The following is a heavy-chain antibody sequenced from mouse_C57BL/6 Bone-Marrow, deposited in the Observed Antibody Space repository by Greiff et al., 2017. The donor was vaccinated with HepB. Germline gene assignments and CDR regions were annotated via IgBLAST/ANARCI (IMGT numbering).Heavy chain of an antibody. Sequence: VQLQQSGPELVKPGASVKMSCKASGYTFTDYYMHWVKQKPGKGLEWIGEIYPGSGNTYYNEKLKGKATLTADTSSSTAYMQLSSLTSEDSAVYFCASPEGYWGQGTSVTVSS. J-gene: IGHJ4*01. V-gene: IGHV1-83*01. CDR1: YTFTDYYM. CDR3: SPEGY. CDR2: YPGSGNTY.